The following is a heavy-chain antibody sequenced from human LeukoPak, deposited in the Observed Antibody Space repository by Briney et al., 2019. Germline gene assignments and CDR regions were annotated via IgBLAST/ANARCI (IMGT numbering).Heavy chain of an antibody. D-gene: IGHD1-1*01. V-gene: IGHV4-61*02. CDR2: IYATEST. CDR3: AACLSATWAIDY. Sequence: SETLSLTCTVSGGSISSGRYYWSWIRQPAGKGLEWIGRIYATESTDYNPSLKSRVTISVDTSKNQFSLKLSSVTAADTAVYYCAACLSATWAIDYWGQGTLVTVPS. J-gene: IGHJ4*02. CDR1: GGSISSGRYY.